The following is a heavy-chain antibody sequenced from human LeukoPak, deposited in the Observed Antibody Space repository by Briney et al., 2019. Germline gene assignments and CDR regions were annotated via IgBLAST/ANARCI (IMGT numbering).Heavy chain of an antibody. CDR1: KFTFSSSA. CDR3: AKESLRVVPSATFDY. V-gene: IGHV3-23*01. Sequence: GGSLRLSCAASKFTFSSSAMSWVRQAPGKGLEWVSTISGSGGSTYYADSVKGRFTISRDNSKNTLYLQMHSLRAEDTAVYYCAKESLRVVPSATFDYWGQGTLVTVSS. D-gene: IGHD2-2*01. J-gene: IGHJ4*02. CDR2: ISGSGGST.